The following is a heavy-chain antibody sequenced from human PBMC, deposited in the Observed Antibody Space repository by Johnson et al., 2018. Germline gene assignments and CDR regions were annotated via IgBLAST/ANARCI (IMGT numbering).Heavy chain of an antibody. CDR1: GFTFDDYA. V-gene: IGHV3-9*01. CDR3: AKARALYYYMDV. Sequence: VQLLESGGGLVQPGRSLRLSCAASGFTFDDYAMHWVRQAPGKGLEWVSGISWNSGSIGYADSVKGRFTISRDNAKNSLYLQMNSLRAEDTALYYCAKARALYYYMDVWGKGTTVTVSS. J-gene: IGHJ6*03. CDR2: ISWNSGSI.